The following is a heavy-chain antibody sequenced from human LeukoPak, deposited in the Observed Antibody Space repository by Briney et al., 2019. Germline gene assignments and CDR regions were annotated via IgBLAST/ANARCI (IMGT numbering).Heavy chain of an antibody. Sequence: ASVKVSCKASGYSFTSHYMHWVRQAPGQGPEWMGEVNPSGGTTTYAQKLQGRLTVTRDTSTTTVYMELSSLRTEDTAVYYCAREWELMKTFDYWGQGALVTVSS. CDR2: VNPSGGTT. D-gene: IGHD3-10*01. CDR1: GYSFTSHY. V-gene: IGHV1-46*01. J-gene: IGHJ4*02. CDR3: AREWELMKTFDY.